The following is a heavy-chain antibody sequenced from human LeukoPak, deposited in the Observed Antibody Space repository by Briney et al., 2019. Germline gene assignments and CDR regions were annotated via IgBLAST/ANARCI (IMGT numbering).Heavy chain of an antibody. J-gene: IGHJ3*01. CDR2: ISGSGGST. V-gene: IGHV3-23*01. CDR1: GFTFSCCA. D-gene: IGHD3-3*01. CDR3: AREGVNSPDDTFDV. Sequence: GGSLRLSCAASGFTFSCCAMSWVRQAPGKGLEWVSAISGSGGSTYYADSVKGRFTISRDNSKNTLYLQMNSLRAEDTAVYYCAREGVNSPDDTFDVWGQGTMVTVSS.